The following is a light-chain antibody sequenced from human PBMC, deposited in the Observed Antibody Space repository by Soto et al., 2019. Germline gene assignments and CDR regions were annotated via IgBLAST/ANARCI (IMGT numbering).Light chain of an antibody. Sequence: DIQMTQSPSTLSASVGDRVTITCRASQSVSFWLAWYQQKPGKAPNLLIYKASNLQSGVPSRFSGSGSGTEFPLTISSLQPDDFGTYYCQQYNTFPPYTFGQGTKLEIK. V-gene: IGKV1-5*03. CDR3: QQYNTFPPYT. CDR2: KAS. CDR1: QSVSFW. J-gene: IGKJ2*01.